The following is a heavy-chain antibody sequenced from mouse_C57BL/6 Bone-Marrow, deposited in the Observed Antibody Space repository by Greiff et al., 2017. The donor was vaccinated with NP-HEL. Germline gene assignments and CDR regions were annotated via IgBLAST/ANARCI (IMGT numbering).Heavy chain of an antibody. CDR1: GYTFTSYW. Sequence: QVQLQQPGAELVMPGASVKLSCKASGYTFTSYWMHWVKQRPGQGLEWIGEIDPSDSYTNYNQKFKGKSTLTVDKSSSTAYMQLSSLTSEDSAVYYCARGGVYDGYPWFAYWGQGTLVTVSA. CDR2: IDPSDSYT. D-gene: IGHD2-3*01. J-gene: IGHJ3*01. CDR3: ARGGVYDGYPWFAY. V-gene: IGHV1-69*01.